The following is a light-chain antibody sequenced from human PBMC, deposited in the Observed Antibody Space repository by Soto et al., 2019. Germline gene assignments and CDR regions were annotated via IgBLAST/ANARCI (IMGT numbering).Light chain of an antibody. Sequence: QSALTQPPSASGSLGQSVTISCSGASSDIGGYNYVAWYQQHPGKAPKLIIYEDNKRPSGVPDRFSGSKSGNTASLTVSGLQPEDEADYSCSSYAGGNDLLFGGGTKVTVL. CDR2: EDN. J-gene: IGLJ2*01. V-gene: IGLV2-8*01. CDR1: SSDIGGYNY. CDR3: SSYAGGNDLL.